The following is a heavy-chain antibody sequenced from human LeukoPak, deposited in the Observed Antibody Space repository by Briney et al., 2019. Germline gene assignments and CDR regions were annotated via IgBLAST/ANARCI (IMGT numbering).Heavy chain of an antibody. D-gene: IGHD1-26*01. Sequence: PGGSLRLSCAASGFTFSSYGIHWVRQAPGKGLEWVAVIWYDGSNKYYADSVKGRFTISRDNSKSTLYLQMNSLRAEDTAVYYRARGPIVGAAYYYYYGMDVWGQGTTVTVSS. J-gene: IGHJ6*02. CDR1: GFTFSSYG. V-gene: IGHV3-33*01. CDR2: IWYDGSNK. CDR3: ARGPIVGAAYYYYYGMDV.